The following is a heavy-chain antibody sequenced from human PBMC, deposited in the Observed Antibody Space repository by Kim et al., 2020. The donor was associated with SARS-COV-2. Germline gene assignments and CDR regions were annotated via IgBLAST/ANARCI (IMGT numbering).Heavy chain of an antibody. V-gene: IGHV5-51*01. D-gene: IGHD6-13*01. Sequence: GESLKISRKGSGYSFTSYWIGWVRQMPGKGLEWMGIIYPGDSDTRYSPSFQGQVTISADKSISTAYLQWSSLKASDTAMYYCARQWYSSSWYYYYYGMDVWGQRTTVTVSS. J-gene: IGHJ6*02. CDR1: GYSFTSYW. CDR3: ARQWYSSSWYYYYYGMDV. CDR2: IYPGDSDT.